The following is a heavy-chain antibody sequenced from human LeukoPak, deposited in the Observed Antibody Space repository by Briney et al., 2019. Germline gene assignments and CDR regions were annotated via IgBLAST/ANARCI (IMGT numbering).Heavy chain of an antibody. CDR2: ISGRGGGI. V-gene: IGHV3-23*01. J-gene: IGHJ4*02. CDR3: AKGYASGTYYSDY. Sequence: QAGGSLRLSCAASGFTFGSYGMSWVRQTPGKGLEWVSSISGRGGGIYYADSVKGRFTVSRDNSKNTLYLQMNSLRAEDTAVYYCAKGYASGTYYSDYWGQGTLVTVSS. D-gene: IGHD3-10*01. CDR1: GFTFGSYG.